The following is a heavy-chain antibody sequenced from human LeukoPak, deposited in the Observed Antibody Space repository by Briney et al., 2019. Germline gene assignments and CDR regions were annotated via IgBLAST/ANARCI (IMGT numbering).Heavy chain of an antibody. CDR2: INPNSGGT. D-gene: IGHD6-13*01. CDR1: GYTFTGYY. J-gene: IGHJ6*03. CDR3: ARGGSSSSSYYYYMDV. Sequence: ASVKVSCKASGYTFTGYYLHWVRQAPGQGLEWMRWINPNSGGTYYAQKFQGSVTMTRDTSISTGYMDLSSLRSDDTALYYCARGGSSSSSYYYYMDVWGKGTTVTVSS. V-gene: IGHV1-2*02.